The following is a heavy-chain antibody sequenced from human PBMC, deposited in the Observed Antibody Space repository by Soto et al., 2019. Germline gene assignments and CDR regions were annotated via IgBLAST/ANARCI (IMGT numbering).Heavy chain of an antibody. Sequence: QITLKESGPTLVKPTQTLTLTCTFSGFSLSTTGVGVGWIRQPPGNALEWLALVYCDDDERYNLFLKSRLAITKDTSKNQVVLTMTNMDPVDTATYYCAHAAFGEFGGSFGYWGQGTLVTVSS. D-gene: IGHD3-10*01. CDR1: GFSLSTTGVG. V-gene: IGHV2-5*02. CDR2: VYCDDDE. CDR3: AHAAFGEFGGSFGY. J-gene: IGHJ4*02.